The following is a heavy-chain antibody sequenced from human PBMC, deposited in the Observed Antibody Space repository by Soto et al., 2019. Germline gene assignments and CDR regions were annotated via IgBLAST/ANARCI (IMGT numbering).Heavy chain of an antibody. Sequence: EVQLAESGGALVQPGRSLRLSCVASGFTFDDYAIHWVRQTPGKGLEWVSGLTWNGEVIGYAVSVKGRFTISRDNAKNSLYLEMNSLRPEDTALYYCVKDSESSGYLTHLDYWGQGTLVTVSS. CDR1: GFTFDDYA. V-gene: IGHV3-9*01. D-gene: IGHD3-22*01. CDR3: VKDSESSGYLTHLDY. J-gene: IGHJ4*02. CDR2: LTWNGEVI.